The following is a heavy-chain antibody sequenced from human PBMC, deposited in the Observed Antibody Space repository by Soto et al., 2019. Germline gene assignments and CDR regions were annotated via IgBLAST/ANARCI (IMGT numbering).Heavy chain of an antibody. CDR3: VRVGGLRFHYYYYMDV. CDR1: GYTFTSYD. Sequence: ASVKVSCKASGYTFTSYDINWVRQATGQGLERMGWMNPNSGNTGYAQKFQGRVTMTRNTSISTAYMELSSLRSEDTAVYYCVRVGGLRFHYYYYMDVWGKGTTVTVSS. CDR2: MNPNSGNT. J-gene: IGHJ6*03. D-gene: IGHD5-12*01. V-gene: IGHV1-8*01.